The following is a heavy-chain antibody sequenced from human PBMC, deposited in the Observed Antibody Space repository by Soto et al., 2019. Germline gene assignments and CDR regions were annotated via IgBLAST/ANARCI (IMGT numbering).Heavy chain of an antibody. Sequence: GGSLRLSCAASGFTFSSYAMHWVRQAPGKGLEWVAVISYDGSNKYYADSVKGRFTISRDNSKNTLYLQMNSLRAEDTAVYYCARGRGGELRLGELSQIDYWGQGTLVTVSS. CDR3: ARGRGGELRLGELSQIDY. J-gene: IGHJ4*02. V-gene: IGHV3-30-3*01. CDR1: GFTFSSYA. CDR2: ISYDGSNK. D-gene: IGHD3-16*02.